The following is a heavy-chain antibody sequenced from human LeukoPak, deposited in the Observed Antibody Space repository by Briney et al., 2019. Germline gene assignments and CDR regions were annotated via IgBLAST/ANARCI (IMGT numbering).Heavy chain of an antibody. V-gene: IGHV4-34*01. CDR3: ARGAPGASPYYDYVWGSYRYTTGQFDY. D-gene: IGHD3-16*02. J-gene: IGHJ4*02. Sequence: PSETLSLTCAVYGGSFSGYYWSGIRQPPGKGLEWIGEINHSGSTNYNPSLKSRVTISVDTSKNQFSLKLSSVTAADTAVYYCARGAPGASPYYDYVWGSYRYTTGQFDYWGQGTLVTVSS. CDR2: INHSGST. CDR1: GGSFSGYY.